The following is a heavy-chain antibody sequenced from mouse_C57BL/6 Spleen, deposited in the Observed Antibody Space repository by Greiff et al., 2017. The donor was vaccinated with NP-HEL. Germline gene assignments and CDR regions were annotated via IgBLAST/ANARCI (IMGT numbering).Heavy chain of an antibody. J-gene: IGHJ2*01. V-gene: IGHV1-82*01. D-gene: IGHD2-4*01. CDR2: IYPGDGDT. Sequence: VQLQQSGPELVKPGASVKISCKASGYAFSSSWMNWVKQRPGKGLEWIGRIYPGDGDTNYNGKFKGKATLTADKSSSTAYMQLSSLTSVDSAVYFCAREGVYYDYDGYFDYWGQGTTLTVSS. CDR1: GYAFSSSW. CDR3: AREGVYYDYDGYFDY.